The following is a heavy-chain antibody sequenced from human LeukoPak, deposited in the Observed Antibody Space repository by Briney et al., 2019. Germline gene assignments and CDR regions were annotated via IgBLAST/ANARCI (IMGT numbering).Heavy chain of an antibody. D-gene: IGHD3-16*02. J-gene: IGHJ4*02. CDR2: IYYTGNT. CDR3: AKGSNYDYVWGSYRYTN. Sequence: SETLSLTCTVSNDSINNYYWSWIRQPPGKGLEWIGYIYYTGNTNYNPSLKSRVTISLDTSENQFSLRLTSVTAADTAVYYCAKGSNYDYVWGSYRYTNWGQGTLVTVSS. V-gene: IGHV4-59*01. CDR1: NDSINNYY.